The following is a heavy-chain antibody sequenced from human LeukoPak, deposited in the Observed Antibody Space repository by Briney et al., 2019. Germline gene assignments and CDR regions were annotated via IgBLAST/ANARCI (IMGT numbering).Heavy chain of an antibody. V-gene: IGHV3-7*01. CDR3: ARDDRGNWFDP. CDR2: INQDGSEK. J-gene: IGHJ5*02. D-gene: IGHD3-10*01. Sequence: GGSLRLSCAASGFTFSSYWMSWVRQAPGKGLEWVANINQDGSEKYYVDSVKGRFTISRDNAKNSLYLQMNSLRAEDTAVYYCARDDRGNWFDPWGQGTLVTVSS. CDR1: GFTFSSYW.